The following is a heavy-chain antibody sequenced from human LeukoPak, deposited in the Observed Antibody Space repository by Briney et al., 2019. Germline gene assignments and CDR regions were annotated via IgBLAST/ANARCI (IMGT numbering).Heavy chain of an antibody. Sequence: SVKVSCKASGGTFSSYAISWVRQAPGQGLEWMGRIMPILGIANYAQKFQGRVTITADKSTSTAYMELSSLRSEDTAVYYCARMRICSSTSCYTPFDYWGQGTLVTVSS. CDR2: IMPILGIA. CDR3: ARMRICSSTSCYTPFDY. D-gene: IGHD2-2*02. J-gene: IGHJ4*02. V-gene: IGHV1-69*04. CDR1: GGTFSSYA.